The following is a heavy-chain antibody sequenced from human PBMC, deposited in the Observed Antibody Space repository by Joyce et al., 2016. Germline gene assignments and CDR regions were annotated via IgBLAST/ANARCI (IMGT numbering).Heavy chain of an antibody. CDR3: VRDMDV. Sequence: EVQLVESGGGLVQPGGSLRLSCVASGFPFSSYWMTWVRQAPGKGLDWVANIKQDGSITNYVASVKGRFTISRDNAKNSVYLQMRSLRAEDTAVYYCVRDMDVWGQGTTVIVSS. D-gene: IGHD3-10*01. CDR2: IKQDGSIT. V-gene: IGHV3-7*01. CDR1: GFPFSSYW. J-gene: IGHJ6*02.